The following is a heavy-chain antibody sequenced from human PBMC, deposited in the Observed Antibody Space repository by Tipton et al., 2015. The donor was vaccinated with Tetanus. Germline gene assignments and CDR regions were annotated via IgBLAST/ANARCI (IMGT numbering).Heavy chain of an antibody. CDR2: ISYDGSNK. CDR3: AKSHVGMPSDYYYYGMDV. J-gene: IGHJ6*02. CDR1: GFTFSNYV. V-gene: IGHV3-30*18. Sequence: LSLTCAASGFTFSNYVMHWVRQAPGKGLEWVAVISYDGSNKYYADSVKGRFTISRDNSKNTLYLRMNSLRAEDTAVYYCAKSHVGMPSDYYYYGMDVWGQGTTVTVSS. D-gene: IGHD2-2*01.